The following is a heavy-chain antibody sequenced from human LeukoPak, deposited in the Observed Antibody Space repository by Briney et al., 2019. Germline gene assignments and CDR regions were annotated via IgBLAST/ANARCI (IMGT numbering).Heavy chain of an antibody. CDR3: AKDAPNYYGSGSYPDY. V-gene: IGHV3-30*02. D-gene: IGHD3-10*01. CDR2: IRYDGSNK. CDR1: GFTFSSYG. J-gene: IGHJ4*02. Sequence: GGSLRLSCAASGFTFSSYGMHWVRQAPGKGLEWVAFIRYDGSNKYYADSVKGRFTISRDNSKNTLYLQMNSRRAEDTAVYYCAKDAPNYYGSGSYPDYWGQGTLVTVSS.